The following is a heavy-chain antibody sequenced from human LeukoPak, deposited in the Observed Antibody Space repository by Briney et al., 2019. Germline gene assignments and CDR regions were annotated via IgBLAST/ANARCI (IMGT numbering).Heavy chain of an antibody. V-gene: IGHV3-7*01. D-gene: IGHD4-11*01. J-gene: IGHJ4*02. CDR3: ARGYGNYGY. Sequence: GGSLRLSCAASGFTFSSHWMSWVRQAPGKGLEWVANIKQDGSEKYYVDSVKGRFTISRDNAKNSLYLQMNSLRAEDTAVYYCARGYGNYGYWGQGTLVTVSS. CDR1: GFTFSSHW. CDR2: IKQDGSEK.